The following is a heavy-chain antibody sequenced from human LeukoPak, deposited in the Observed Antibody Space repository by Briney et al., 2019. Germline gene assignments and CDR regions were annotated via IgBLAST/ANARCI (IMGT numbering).Heavy chain of an antibody. CDR2: INPDSGGT. Sequence: ASVKVSCKASGNTFTGYYMHWVRQAPGQGLEWMGWINPDSGGTNYAEKFQGRVTMTRDTPISTAYMELSRLRSDDTAVYYCARAYYHDSSDYYFPLDYWGQGTLVTVSS. D-gene: IGHD3-22*01. CDR1: GNTFTGYY. V-gene: IGHV1-2*02. J-gene: IGHJ4*02. CDR3: ARAYYHDSSDYYFPLDY.